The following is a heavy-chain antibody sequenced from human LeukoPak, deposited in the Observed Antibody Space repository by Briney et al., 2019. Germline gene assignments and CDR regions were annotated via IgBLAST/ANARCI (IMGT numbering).Heavy chain of an antibody. CDR2: INPSDGST. V-gene: IGHV1-46*01. D-gene: IGHD2-15*01. CDR1: GYTFSSYY. CDR3: AREPHCSGGSCYFDY. Sequence: ASVKVSCKASGYTFSSYYVHWVRQAPGQGLEWMAIINPSDGSTSYLQRFQGRVTLARDTSTNTVYMELSSLRSEDTAIYYCAREPHCSGGSCYFDYWGQGTPVTVSS. J-gene: IGHJ4*02.